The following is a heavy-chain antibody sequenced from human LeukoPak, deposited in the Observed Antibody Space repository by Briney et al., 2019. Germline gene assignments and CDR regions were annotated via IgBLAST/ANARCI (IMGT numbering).Heavy chain of an antibody. V-gene: IGHV4-30-2*01. Sequence: SQTLSLTCAVSGGSISSGDFPWSWIRQPPGKGLEWIGYIFHTGHTSYNPSLKSRVTISVDTSKNQFSLKLSSVTVADTAVYYCARGLRWLPRAWGQGTLVTVSS. CDR2: IFHTGHT. CDR1: GGSISSGDFP. CDR3: ARGLRWLPRA. J-gene: IGHJ5*02. D-gene: IGHD4-17*01.